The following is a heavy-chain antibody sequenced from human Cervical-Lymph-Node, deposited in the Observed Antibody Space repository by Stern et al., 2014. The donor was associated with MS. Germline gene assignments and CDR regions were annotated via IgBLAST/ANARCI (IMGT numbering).Heavy chain of an antibody. D-gene: IGHD6-19*01. CDR3: ARNTPGIAVAGLGAYYFDY. V-gene: IGHV4-39*01. J-gene: IGHJ4*02. Sequence: QVQLVESGPGLVKPSETLSLTCTVSGGSITSSPYCWGWIRQPPGKGLEWIGSMCHSGTTHYNPSLKSRVTISVDTSKTPFSPTLSFGTATDTAVYYCARNTPGIAVAGLGAYYFDYWGQGTLVTVSS. CDR2: MCHSGTT. CDR1: GGSITSSPYC.